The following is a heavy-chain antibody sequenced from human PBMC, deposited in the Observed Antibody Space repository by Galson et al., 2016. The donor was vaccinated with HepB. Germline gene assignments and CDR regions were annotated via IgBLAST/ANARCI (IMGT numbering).Heavy chain of an antibody. CDR2: IWYDGGYK. Sequence: SLRLSCAASGFTFSDAWMTWVRQPPGKGLEWVGVIWYDGGYKYYADSVKGRFTISRDNSKNTLYLQMNSLRAEDTAVYYCARANSFNDFDYWGQGALVTVSS. D-gene: IGHD4-23*01. CDR3: ARANSFNDFDY. CDR1: GFTFSDAW. J-gene: IGHJ4*02. V-gene: IGHV3-33*08.